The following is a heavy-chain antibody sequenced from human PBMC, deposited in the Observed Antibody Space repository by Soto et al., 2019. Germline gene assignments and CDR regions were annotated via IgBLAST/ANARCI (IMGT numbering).Heavy chain of an antibody. J-gene: IGHJ4*02. CDR1: GGSMISYY. Sequence: SETLSLTCTVSGGSMISYYWSWIRQPPGRGLEWIGFIYYAGSTKYNPSLKSRLTISVDTSKNQFSLKLSSVTAADTAVYYCARSDHYYYDSSGYWDYWGQGTLVTVSS. D-gene: IGHD3-22*01. V-gene: IGHV4-59*08. CDR3: ARSDHYYYDSSGYWDY. CDR2: IYYAGST.